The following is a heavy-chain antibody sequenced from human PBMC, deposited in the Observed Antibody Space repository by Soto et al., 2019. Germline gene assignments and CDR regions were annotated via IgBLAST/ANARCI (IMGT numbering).Heavy chain of an antibody. CDR3: GKVMTDYSKAVGDD. D-gene: IGHD4-4*01. CDR1: GFTFASYA. J-gene: IGHJ4*02. CDR2: ITTGGINT. Sequence: GGSLRLSCATSGFTFASYAMTWVRQAPGKGLEWVSSITTGGINTHYADFVRGRFTISRDNSKNTVYLEMKTPSAEDTAVYYCGKVMTDYSKAVGDDWGQGTLVTVSS. V-gene: IGHV3-23*01.